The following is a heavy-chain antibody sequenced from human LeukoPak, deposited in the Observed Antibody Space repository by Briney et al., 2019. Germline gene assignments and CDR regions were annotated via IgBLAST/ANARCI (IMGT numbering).Heavy chain of an antibody. V-gene: IGHV4-59*08. CDR2: IYYSGST. D-gene: IGHD5-24*01. CDR3: ARHEGGLEMATNLFDY. CDR1: GGSISSYY. Sequence: SETLSLTCTVSGGSISSYYWSWIRQPPGKGLEWIGYIYYSGSTNYNPSPKSRVTISVDTSKNQFSLKLSSVTAADTAVYYCARHEGGLEMATNLFDYWGQGTLVTVSS. J-gene: IGHJ4*02.